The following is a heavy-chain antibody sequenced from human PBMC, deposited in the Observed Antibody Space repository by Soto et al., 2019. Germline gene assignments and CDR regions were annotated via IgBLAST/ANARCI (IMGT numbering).Heavy chain of an antibody. J-gene: IGHJ2*01. CDR3: VRRLDSSSSGLCYFDL. CDR1: GFTFSSYG. V-gene: IGHV3-30*03. D-gene: IGHD6-6*01. CDR2: ISYDGSNK. Sequence: QVQLVESGGGVVQPGRSLRLSCAASGFTFSSYGMHWVRQAPGKGLEWVAGISYDGSNKYYADSLKGRFTISRDNSKNTLNLQMNSLRAEDTAVYYCVRRLDSSSSGLCYFDLWGRGTLVTVSS.